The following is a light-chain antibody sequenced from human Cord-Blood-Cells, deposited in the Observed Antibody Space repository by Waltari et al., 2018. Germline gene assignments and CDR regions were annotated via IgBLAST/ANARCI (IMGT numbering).Light chain of an antibody. CDR1: SGSIASNS. V-gene: IGLV6-57*03. Sequence: NFMLTQPHSVSESPGKTVTISCTRSSGSIASNSVQWYQQRPGSAPTTVLYEDNQRPSGVPDRFSGSIDSSSNSASLTISGLKTEDEADYYCQSYDSSNSWVFGGGTKLTVL. CDR3: QSYDSSNSWV. CDR2: EDN. J-gene: IGLJ3*02.